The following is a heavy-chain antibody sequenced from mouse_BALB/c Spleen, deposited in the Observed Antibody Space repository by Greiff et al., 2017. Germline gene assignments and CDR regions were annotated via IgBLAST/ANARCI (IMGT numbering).Heavy chain of an antibody. CDR3: ARQGYYGNYFYAMDY. Sequence: EVKVVESGGGLVKPGGSLKLSCAASGFAFSSYDMSWVRQTPEKRLEWVAYISSGGGSTYYPDTVKGRFTISRDNAKNTLYLQMSSLKSEDTAMYYCARQGYYGNYFYAMDYWGQGTSVTVSS. D-gene: IGHD2-1*01. CDR1: GFAFSSYD. V-gene: IGHV5-12-1*01. CDR2: ISSGGGST. J-gene: IGHJ4*01.